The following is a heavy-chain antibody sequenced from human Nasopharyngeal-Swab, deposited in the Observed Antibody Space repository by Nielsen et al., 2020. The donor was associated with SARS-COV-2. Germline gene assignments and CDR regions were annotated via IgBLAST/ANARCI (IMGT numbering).Heavy chain of an antibody. V-gene: IGHV3-9*01. J-gene: IGHJ5*02. Sequence: SLKISCAASGFTFENYAMHWVRQPPGKGLEWVSGITWNSGNKGYAESVQGRFTISRDNAKNSLYLQMNSLRAEDTAVYYCAREAHGYSNYRRGTEWFDPWGQGTLVTVSS. D-gene: IGHD4-11*01. CDR2: ITWNSGNK. CDR3: AREAHGYSNYRRGTEWFDP. CDR1: GFTFENYA.